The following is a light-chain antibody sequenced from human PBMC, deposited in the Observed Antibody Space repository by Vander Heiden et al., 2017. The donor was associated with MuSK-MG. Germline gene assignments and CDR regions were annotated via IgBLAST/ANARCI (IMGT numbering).Light chain of an antibody. V-gene: IGKV1-9*01. CDR2: ATS. J-gene: IGKJ4*01. CDR3: QQLNSYPLT. Sequence: DIQLTQSPSFLSASVGDRVTITCRASQVISDFLAWYQQKPATAPQLLIYATSTLQRGVPSRFSGSGSGTEFTLTISSLKPEDSATYYCQQLNSYPLTFGGRTKVEIK. CDR1: QVISDF.